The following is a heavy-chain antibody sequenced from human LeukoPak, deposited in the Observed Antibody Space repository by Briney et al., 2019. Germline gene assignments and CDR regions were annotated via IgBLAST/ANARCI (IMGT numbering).Heavy chain of an antibody. D-gene: IGHD3-9*01. CDR1: GFTFSSYW. J-gene: IGHJ4*02. CDR2: EKQDGSEK. V-gene: IGHV3-7*04. Sequence: GGSLRLSCAASGFTFSSYWMSWVRQAPGKGLEWVANEKQDGSEKYYVDSVKGRFTISRDNAKNSLYLQMNSLRAEDTAVYYCARVPTYYDILTGYYTPYYFDYWGQGTLVTVSS. CDR3: ARVPTYYDILTGYYTPYYFDY.